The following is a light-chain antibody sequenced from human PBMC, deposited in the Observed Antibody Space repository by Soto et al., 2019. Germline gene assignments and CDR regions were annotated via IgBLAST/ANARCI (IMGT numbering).Light chain of an antibody. J-gene: IGLJ3*02. Sequence: QSVLTQPPSASGTPGQRVTISCSGSSSNIGSNYVYWYQQLPGTAPKLLIYSNNQRPSGVPDRFSGSKSGTSASLAISGLRSEDEADYYCAAWDDSLSGWVFGGGTKVTDL. CDR3: AAWDDSLSGWV. CDR1: SSNIGSNY. CDR2: SNN. V-gene: IGLV1-47*02.